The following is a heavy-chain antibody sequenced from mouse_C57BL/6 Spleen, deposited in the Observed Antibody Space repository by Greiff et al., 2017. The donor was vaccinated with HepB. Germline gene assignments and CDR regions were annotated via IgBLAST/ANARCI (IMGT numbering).Heavy chain of an antibody. CDR1: RFNINEYY. Sequence: VQLQQSGPELVQPRAPPPLPCTAPRFNINEYYTHCLKHRTEQRLEWIGRIDPEDGETKYAPKLQGKATITADTSSNTAYLQLSSLTSEDTAVYYCARSLLTGHLGCWGEIVTLT. D-gene: IGHD4-1*01. CDR3: ARSLLTGHLGC. J-gene: IGHJ2*01. CDR2: IDPEDGET. V-gene: IGHV14-2*01.